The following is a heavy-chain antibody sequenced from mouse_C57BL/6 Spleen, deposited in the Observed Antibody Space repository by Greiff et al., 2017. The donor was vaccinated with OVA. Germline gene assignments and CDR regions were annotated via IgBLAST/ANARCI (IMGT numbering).Heavy chain of an antibody. CDR2: ISDGGSYT. V-gene: IGHV5-4*01. CDR1: GFTFSSYA. CDR3: ARELRTYYAMDY. Sequence: EVMLVESGGGLVKPGGSLKLSCAASGFTFSSYAMSWVRQTPEKRLEWVATISDGGSYTYYPDNVKGRFTISRDNAKNNLYLQMSHLKSDDTAMYYCARELRTYYAMDYWGQGTSLTVSS. J-gene: IGHJ4*01.